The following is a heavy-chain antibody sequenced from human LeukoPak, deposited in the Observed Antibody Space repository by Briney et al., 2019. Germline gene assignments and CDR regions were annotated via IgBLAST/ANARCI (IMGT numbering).Heavy chain of an antibody. CDR2: INHSGST. CDR1: GGSISSYY. J-gene: IGHJ4*02. Sequence: PSETLSLTCTVSGGSISSYYWSWIRQPPGKGLEWIGEINHSGSTNYNPSLKSRVTISVDTTKNQLSLKLSSVTAADTAVYYCARRQLWLSLDYWGQGTLVTVSS. CDR3: ARRQLWLSLDY. D-gene: IGHD3-16*01. V-gene: IGHV4-34*01.